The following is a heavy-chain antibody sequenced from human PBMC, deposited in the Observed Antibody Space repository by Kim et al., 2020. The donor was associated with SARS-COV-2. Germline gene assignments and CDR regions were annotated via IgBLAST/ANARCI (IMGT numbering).Heavy chain of an antibody. CDR2: IYTSGST. V-gene: IGHV4-61*02. CDR3: ARTSYSSSWYPKYNWFDP. Sequence: SETLSLTCTVSGGSISSGSYYWSWIRQPAGKGLEWIGRIYTSGSTNYNPSLKSRVTISVDTSKNQFSLKLSSVTAADTAVYYCARTSYSSSWYPKYNWFDPWGQGTLVTVSS. CDR1: GGSISSGSYY. J-gene: IGHJ5*02. D-gene: IGHD6-13*01.